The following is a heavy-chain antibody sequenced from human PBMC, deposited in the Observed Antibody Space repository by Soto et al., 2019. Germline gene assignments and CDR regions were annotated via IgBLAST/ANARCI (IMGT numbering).Heavy chain of an antibody. J-gene: IGHJ5*02. Sequence: LRLSCAASGFTFSSYAMSWVRQAPGKGLEWVSAISGSGGSTYYADSVKGRFTISRDNSKNTLYLQMNSLRAEDTAVYYCAKDPRAGLVLGWFDPWGQGTLVTVSS. CDR3: AKDPRAGLVLGWFDP. CDR2: ISGSGGST. V-gene: IGHV3-23*01. D-gene: IGHD6-13*01. CDR1: GFTFSSYA.